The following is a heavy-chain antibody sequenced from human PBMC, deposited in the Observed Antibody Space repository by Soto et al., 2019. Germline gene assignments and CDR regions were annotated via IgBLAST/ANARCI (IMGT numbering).Heavy chain of an antibody. CDR3: VRVAGSGGFYDY. CDR1: GFIFSSYA. Sequence: EVELLESGGGLVQPGGSLSLSCAASGFIFSSYAMTWVRLAPGKGLEWVSGISGRGGSSFYGDSVKGRFTISRDNSENRVYLQANSLKAEDTAVYFCVRVAGSGGFYDYWGHGTLVTVSS. CDR2: ISGRGGSS. D-gene: IGHD3-10*01. V-gene: IGHV3-23*01. J-gene: IGHJ4*01.